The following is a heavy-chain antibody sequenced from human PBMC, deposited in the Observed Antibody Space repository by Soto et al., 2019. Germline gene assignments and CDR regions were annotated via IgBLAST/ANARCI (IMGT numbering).Heavy chain of an antibody. CDR3: ARDRSVTLSYYYYGMDV. Sequence: PGGSLRLSCAASGFTFSSYAMHWVRQAPGKGLEWVAVISYDGSNKYYADSVKGRFTISRDNSKNTLYLQMNSLRAEDTAVYYCARDRSVTLSYYYYGMDVWGQGTTVTVSS. D-gene: IGHD4-4*01. V-gene: IGHV3-30-3*01. CDR1: GFTFSSYA. CDR2: ISYDGSNK. J-gene: IGHJ6*02.